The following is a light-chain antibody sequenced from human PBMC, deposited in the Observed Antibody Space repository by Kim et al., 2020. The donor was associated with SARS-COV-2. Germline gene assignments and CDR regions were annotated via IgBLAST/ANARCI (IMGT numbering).Light chain of an antibody. J-gene: IGKJ2*03. V-gene: IGKV3-20*01. CDR3: QQYGDTPPGSS. CDR1: QSMSNSY. CDR2: GAY. Sequence: PGERATLSGRDSQSMSNSYLAWYQQKPGQAPRLLIYGAYTRATGVPDRFRGSGSRTDFILTITRLEPEDFGVYYCQQYGDTPPGSSFGQGTKLEI.